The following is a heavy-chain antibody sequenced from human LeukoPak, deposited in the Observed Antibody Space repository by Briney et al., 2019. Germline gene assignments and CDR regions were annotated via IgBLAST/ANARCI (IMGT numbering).Heavy chain of an antibody. CDR1: GGSISSYY. V-gene: IGHV4-59*08. CDR3: ARREDFWRGHAFDI. J-gene: IGHJ3*02. Sequence: PSETLSLTCTVSGGSISSYYWSWIRQPPGKGLEWIGYIYYSGSTNYNPSLKSRVTISVDTSMNQFSLNLSSVTAADTAVYYCARREDFWRGHAFDIWGQGTMVTVSS. CDR2: IYYSGST. D-gene: IGHD3-3*01.